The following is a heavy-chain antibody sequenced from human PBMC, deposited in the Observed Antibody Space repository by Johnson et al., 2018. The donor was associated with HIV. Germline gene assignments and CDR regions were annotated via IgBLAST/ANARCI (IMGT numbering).Heavy chain of an antibody. J-gene: IGHJ3*02. CDR2: IKQDGSEK. D-gene: IGHD6-6*01. CDR1: GFTFSSYW. CDR3: ARDRGAARDAFDI. V-gene: IGHV3-7*05. Sequence: VQLVESGGGVVQPGGSLRLSCAASGFTFSSYWMSWVRQSPGKGLEWVANIKQDGSEKYYVDSVKGRFTISRDNAKNSLYLQTNSLRAEDTAVYYCARDRGAARDAFDIWGQGTMVTVSS.